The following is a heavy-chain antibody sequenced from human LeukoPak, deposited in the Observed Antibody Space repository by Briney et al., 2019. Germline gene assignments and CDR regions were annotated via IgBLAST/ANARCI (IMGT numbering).Heavy chain of an antibody. CDR2: ISAYNGNT. CDR1: GYTFTSYG. J-gene: IGHJ4*02. CDR3: ARYVRGGSPSTYTLFDY. V-gene: IGHV1-18*01. D-gene: IGHD3-16*01. Sequence: ASVKVSCKASGYTFTSYGISWVRQAPGQGLEWMGWISAYNGNTNYAQKLQGRVTMTTDTSTSTAYMELRSLRSDDTAVYCCARYVRGGSPSTYTLFDYWGQGTLVTVSS.